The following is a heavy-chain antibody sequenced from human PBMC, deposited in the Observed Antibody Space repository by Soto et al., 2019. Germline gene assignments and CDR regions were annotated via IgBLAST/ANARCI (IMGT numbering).Heavy chain of an antibody. CDR2: ISYDGSNK. CDR3: AKDLGAIAAAGTYYYGMDV. V-gene: IGHV3-30*18. Sequence: PGGSLRLSCAASGFTFSSYGMHWVRQAPGKGLEWVAVISYDGSNKYYADSVKGRFTISRDNSKNTLYLQMNSLRAEDTAVYYCAKDLGAIAAAGTYYYGMDVWGQGTTVTVSS. CDR1: GFTFSSYG. D-gene: IGHD6-13*01. J-gene: IGHJ6*02.